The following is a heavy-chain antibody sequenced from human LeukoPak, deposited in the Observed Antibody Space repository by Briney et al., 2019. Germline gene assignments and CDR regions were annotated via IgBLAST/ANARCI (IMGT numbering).Heavy chain of an antibody. CDR1: GFTFSSYA. CDR2: ISRSGGST. Sequence: PGGSLRLSCAASGFTFSSYAMSWVRQAPGKGLEWVSAISRSGGSTYYADSVKGRFTISRDNSKNTLYLQMNSLRAEDTAVYYCARDLGGSGRYYYFDYWGQRTLVTVSS. D-gene: IGHD6-19*01. J-gene: IGHJ4*02. V-gene: IGHV3-23*01. CDR3: ARDLGGSGRYYYFDY.